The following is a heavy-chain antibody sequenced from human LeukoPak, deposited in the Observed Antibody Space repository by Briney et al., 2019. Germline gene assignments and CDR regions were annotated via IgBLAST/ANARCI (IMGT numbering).Heavy chain of an antibody. D-gene: IGHD3-9*01. CDR2: ISSSSSYT. CDR1: GFTFSDYH. V-gene: IGHV3-11*06. CDR3: ARRPTGGGGLTGYTN. Sequence: GGSLRLSCAASGFTFSDYHMSWIRQAPGKGLEWVSYISSSSSYTNYADSVKGRFTISRDNAKNSLYLQMNSLRAEDTAVYYCARRPTGGGGLTGYTNWGQGTLVTVSS. J-gene: IGHJ4*02.